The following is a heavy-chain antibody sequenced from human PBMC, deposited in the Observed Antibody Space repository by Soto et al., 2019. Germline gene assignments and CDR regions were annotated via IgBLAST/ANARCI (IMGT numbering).Heavy chain of an antibody. V-gene: IGHV3-23*01. CDR1: GFSFGSYA. CDR3: ARWSYLDY. Sequence: HPGGSLRLSDAASGFSFGSYALSWVRQAPGKGLEWVSTISGSDGKTFYADSVKGRFSISRDTSQNTLYLQMNSLRADDTAIYYCARWSYLDYWGQGTRVTVSS. J-gene: IGHJ4*02. CDR2: ISGSDGKT. D-gene: IGHD3-3*01.